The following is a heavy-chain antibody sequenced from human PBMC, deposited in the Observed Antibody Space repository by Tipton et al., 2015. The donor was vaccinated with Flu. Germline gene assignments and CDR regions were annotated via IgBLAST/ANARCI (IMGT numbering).Heavy chain of an antibody. Sequence: SLRLSCAASGFTFGDYAMHWVRQAPGKGLEWVSGITWNSGSIAYADSVKGRFTISRDNAKNSLYLQMGSLRAEDTALYFCAKGYSYYYYYSTDVWAHGATVTASS. D-gene: IGHD2-21*01. CDR1: GFTFGDYA. J-gene: IGHJ6*02. V-gene: IGHV3-9*01. CDR2: ITWNSGSI. CDR3: AKGYSYYYYYSTDV.